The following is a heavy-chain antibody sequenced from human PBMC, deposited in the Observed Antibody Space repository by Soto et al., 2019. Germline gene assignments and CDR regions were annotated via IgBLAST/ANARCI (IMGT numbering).Heavy chain of an antibody. CDR2: IYPDDSST. CDR1: GYTFNNYW. V-gene: IGHV5-51*01. D-gene: IGHD2-2*01. CDR3: ARRRYCKSISCLTRNWLDP. J-gene: IGHJ5*02. Sequence: PGESLKISCKGSGYTFNNYWIGWVRQKPGKGLEWMGAIYPDDSSTTYGPSFQGQITFSVDKSISTAYLQWGSLKASDTAIYYCARRRYCKSISCLTRNWLDPWGQGTLVTVSS.